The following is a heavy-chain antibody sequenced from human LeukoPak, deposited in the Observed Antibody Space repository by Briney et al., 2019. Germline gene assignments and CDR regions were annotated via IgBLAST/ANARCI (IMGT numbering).Heavy chain of an antibody. Sequence: GSLRLSCAASGFSFIHSWMSWVRQAPGKGLEWVGRIKSKKDGGAIDYAAPVKGRFTISRDDSKNMVYLQISSLKTEDTAVYYCTTEPRDWGQGTLVTVCS. CDR1: GFSFIHSW. J-gene: IGHJ4*02. CDR2: IKSKKDGGAI. V-gene: IGHV3-15*01. CDR3: TTEPRD.